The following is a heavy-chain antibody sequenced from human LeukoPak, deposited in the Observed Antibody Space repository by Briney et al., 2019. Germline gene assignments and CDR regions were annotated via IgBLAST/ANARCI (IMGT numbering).Heavy chain of an antibody. V-gene: IGHV3-7*03. CDR2: IKQDGSEK. D-gene: IGHD5-12*01. CDR3: AKDRVRYSGYDFGLLFDY. J-gene: IGHJ4*02. Sequence: PGGSLRLSCAASGFTFSSYWMSWVRQAPGKGLEWVANIKQDGSEKYYVDSVKGRFTISRDNAKNSLYLQMNSLRAEDTAVYYCAKDRVRYSGYDFGLLFDYWGQGTLVTVSS. CDR1: GFTFSSYW.